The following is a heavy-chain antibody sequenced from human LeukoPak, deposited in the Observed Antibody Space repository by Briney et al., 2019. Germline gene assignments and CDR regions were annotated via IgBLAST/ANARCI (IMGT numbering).Heavy chain of an antibody. D-gene: IGHD6-6*01. CDR3: ARRVAVRPRYYFDY. CDR1: GGSISNYY. CDR2: IYNSGNT. J-gene: IGHJ4*02. Sequence: SETLSLTCTVSGGSISNYYWTWIRQPPGKGLEWIGYIYNSGNTNYNPSLKSRVTISLDTPKNQFTLKLTSVTAADTALYYCARRVAVRPRYYFDYWGQGTLVTVSS. V-gene: IGHV4-59*08.